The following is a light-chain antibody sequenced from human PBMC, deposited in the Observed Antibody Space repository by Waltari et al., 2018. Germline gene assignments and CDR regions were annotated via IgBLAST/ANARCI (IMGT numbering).Light chain of an antibody. CDR3: CSYAGSSTHYV. CDR1: STQVGCYNL. Sequence: QSALTQPASVSGPPGQSITTPSPGTSTQVGCYNLVSWYQPHPGKAPKLMIYEVSKRPSGVSNRFSGSKSGNTASLTIFGLQAEDEADYYCCSYAGSSTHYVFGTGTKVTVL. V-gene: IGLV2-23*02. J-gene: IGLJ1*01. CDR2: EVS.